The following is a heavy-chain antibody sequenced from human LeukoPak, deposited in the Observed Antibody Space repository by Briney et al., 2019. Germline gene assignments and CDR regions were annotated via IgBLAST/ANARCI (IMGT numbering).Heavy chain of an antibody. Sequence: GGSLRLSCVLSGLTFSDAWMSWVRQAPGKGLEWVGRIRNDRITDYAAPVQGRFSISRDNSKNTFYLQMNSLRTEDTGMYLCTWMATIFTVDYWGQGTLVTVSS. V-gene: IGHV3-15*01. CDR2: IRNDRIT. D-gene: IGHD5-12*01. J-gene: IGHJ4*02. CDR3: TWMATIFTVDY. CDR1: GLTFSDAW.